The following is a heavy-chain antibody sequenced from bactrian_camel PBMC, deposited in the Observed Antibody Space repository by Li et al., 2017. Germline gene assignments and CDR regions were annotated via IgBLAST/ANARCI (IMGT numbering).Heavy chain of an antibody. D-gene: IGHD7*01. CDR3: AASSRYGGTCVFLQSSEYNY. CDR2: IDNFGSR. J-gene: IGHJ4*01. V-gene: IGHV3S1*01. CDR1: GYRYSYC. Sequence: VQLVESGGGSVQAGGSLKLSCVVSGYRYSYCMAWFRQSSGKEREAVATIDNFGSRYYTDSVKGRFTISKDNAKDTLYLQMDSLQPGDTATYYCAASSRYGGTCVFLQSSEYNYWGQGTQVTVS.